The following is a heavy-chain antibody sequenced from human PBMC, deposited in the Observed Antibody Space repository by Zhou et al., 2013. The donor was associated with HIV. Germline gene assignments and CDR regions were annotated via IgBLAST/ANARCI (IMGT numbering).Heavy chain of an antibody. CDR2: IIPMFGTA. CDR1: GGTFSSYA. D-gene: IGHD4-17*01. J-gene: IGHJ4*02. V-gene: IGHV1-69*05. CDR3: ARADYGDHQDY. Sequence: QVQLVQSGAEVKKPGSSVKVSCKTSGGTFSSYAINWVRQAPGQGLEWMGRIIPMFGTANYAQKFQGRVTMTTDTSTSTAYMELRSLRSDDTAVYYCARADYGDHQDYWGQGTLVTVSS.